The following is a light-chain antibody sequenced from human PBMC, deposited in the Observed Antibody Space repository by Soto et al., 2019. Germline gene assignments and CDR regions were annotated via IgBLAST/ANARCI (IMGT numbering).Light chain of an antibody. CDR3: HQYYTNPVT. CDR1: QSIDTS. Sequence: DIQMTQPPSTLSAFAGGRVTVSCRASQSIDTSLPWYQQKPGRAPNLPIYVASDLESGVSSKCSGSGSGTVFYLTISPLQPDGFAIYCCHQYYTNPVTFGGGTKVDIK. J-gene: IGKJ4*01. V-gene: IGKV1-5*01. CDR2: VAS.